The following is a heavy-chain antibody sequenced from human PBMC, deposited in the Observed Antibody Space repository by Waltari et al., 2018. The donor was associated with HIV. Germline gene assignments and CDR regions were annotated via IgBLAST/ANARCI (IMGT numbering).Heavy chain of an antibody. D-gene: IGHD2-15*01. V-gene: IGHV4-39*01. CDR2: IYYSGST. J-gene: IGHJ4*02. Sequence: QLQLQASGPGLVKPSETLSLTCTVPGGSISSSSYYWGWIRQPPGKGLDWIGSIYYSGSTYYNPSLKSRVTISVDTSKNQFSLKLSSVTAADTAVYYCARAVQGYCSGGSCENYFDYWGQGTLVTVSS. CDR3: ARAVQGYCSGGSCENYFDY. CDR1: GGSISSSSYY.